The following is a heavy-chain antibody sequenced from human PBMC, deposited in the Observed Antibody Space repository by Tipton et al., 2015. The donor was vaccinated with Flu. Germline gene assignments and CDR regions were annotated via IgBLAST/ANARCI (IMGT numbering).Heavy chain of an antibody. CDR1: GYTFTSYG. Sequence: QVQLVQSGAEVKKTGASVKVSCKASGYTFTSYGISWVRQAPGQGLEWMGWISAYNGNTNYAQKLQGRVTMTTDTSTSTAYMELRSLRSDDTAVYYCARDLGYGIQLWEGECGYWGQGTLVTVSS. V-gene: IGHV1-18*01. J-gene: IGHJ4*02. CDR3: ARDLGYGIQLWEGECGY. CDR2: ISAYNGNT. D-gene: IGHD5-18*01.